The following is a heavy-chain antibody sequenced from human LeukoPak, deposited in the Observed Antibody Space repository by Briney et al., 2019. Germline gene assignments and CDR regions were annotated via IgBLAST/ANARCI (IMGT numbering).Heavy chain of an antibody. J-gene: IGHJ3*02. V-gene: IGHV5-10-1*01. D-gene: IGHD3-22*01. CDR2: IDPSDSYT. Sequence: GESLRISCKGSGYRFNSYWINWVRRMPGRGLEWMGTIDPSDSYTKYSPSFQGHVTISADKSISTAYLQWSSLKASDTAMYYCARPLSSGYYGGGFDIWGQGTMVTVSS. CDR3: ARPLSSGYYGGGFDI. CDR1: GYRFNSYW.